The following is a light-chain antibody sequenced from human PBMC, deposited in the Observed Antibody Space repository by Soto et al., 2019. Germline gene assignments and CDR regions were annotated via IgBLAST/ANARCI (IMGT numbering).Light chain of an antibody. CDR2: GES. V-gene: IGKV1-39*01. Sequence: DIQTTQSPSSLSASVGDRVTITCRASQSITTYLNWYQQKSGKAPRLLIYGESSLQSGVPSRFSGSGFGTDFTLTISSLQPEDFATYYCQQSYTTPPTFGGGTKVEIK. J-gene: IGKJ4*01. CDR3: QQSYTTPPT. CDR1: QSITTY.